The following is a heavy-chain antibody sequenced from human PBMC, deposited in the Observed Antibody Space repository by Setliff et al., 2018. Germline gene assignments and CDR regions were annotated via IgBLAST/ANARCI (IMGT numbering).Heavy chain of an antibody. CDR1: GGSFSTYY. V-gene: IGHV4-34*01. CDR3: ARDRVLVGFDY. CDR2: INHSGST. Sequence: SETLSLTCAVYGGSFSTYYWIWIRQPPGKGLEWIGEINHSGSTNYNPSLKSRVTISVDTSKNQFSLKLSSVTAADTAVYYCARDRVLVGFDYWGQGTLVTVSS. D-gene: IGHD3-3*01. J-gene: IGHJ4*02.